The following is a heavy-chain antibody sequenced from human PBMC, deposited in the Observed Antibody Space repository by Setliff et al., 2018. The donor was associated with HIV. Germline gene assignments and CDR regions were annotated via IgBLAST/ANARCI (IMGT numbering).Heavy chain of an antibody. Sequence: PGGSLRLSCAASGFTFSSYAMHWVRQAPGKGLEWVAVISYDGSNKYYADSVKGRFTISRDNSKNTLYLQMNSLRAEDTAVYYCAREVLTGTTGSPSYYHYYMDVWGKGTTVTVSS. V-gene: IGHV3-30*04. CDR1: GFTFSSYA. J-gene: IGHJ6*03. CDR2: ISYDGSNK. CDR3: AREVLTGTTGSPSYYHYYMDV. D-gene: IGHD1-7*01.